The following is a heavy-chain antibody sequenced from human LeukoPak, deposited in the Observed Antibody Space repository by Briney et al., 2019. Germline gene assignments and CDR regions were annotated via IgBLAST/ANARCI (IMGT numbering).Heavy chain of an antibody. CDR3: AKAGTGYYPPGY. Sequence: PGGSLRLSCAASGLTFSSYAMSWVRQAPGKGLEWVSGISSIGCSTYYADSVKGRFTISRDNSKSTLYLQMNSLIAEAQAVYYCAKAGTGYYPPGYWGQGKLVTVSA. D-gene: IGHD3-9*01. CDR2: ISSIGCST. J-gene: IGHJ4*02. CDR1: GLTFSSYA. V-gene: IGHV3-23*01.